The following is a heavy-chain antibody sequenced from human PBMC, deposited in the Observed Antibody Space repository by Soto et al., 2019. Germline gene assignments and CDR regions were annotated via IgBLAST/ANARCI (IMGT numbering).Heavy chain of an antibody. Sequence: QVQLQESGPGLVKPSQTLSLTCTVSGGSISSGDYYWSWIRQPPGKGLEWTGYIYYSGSTYYNPSLKSRVTISVDTSKNQFSLKLSSVTAADTAVYYCARDALSGSDGYWFDPWGQGTLVTVSS. D-gene: IGHD1-26*01. J-gene: IGHJ5*02. CDR1: GGSISSGDYY. CDR2: IYYSGST. CDR3: ARDALSGSDGYWFDP. V-gene: IGHV4-30-4*01.